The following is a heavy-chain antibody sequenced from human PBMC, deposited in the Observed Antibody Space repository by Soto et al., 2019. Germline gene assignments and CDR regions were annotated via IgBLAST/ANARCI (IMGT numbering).Heavy chain of an antibody. CDR2: IYYSGST. Sequence: LPETLSLTCTVSGGSISSSSYYWGWIRQPPGKGLEWIGSIYYSGSTYYNPSLKSRVTISVDTSKNQFSLKLSSVTAADTAVYYCARNFADFWSGYYNWFDPWGQGTLVTVSS. CDR1: GGSISSSSYY. D-gene: IGHD3-3*01. CDR3: ARNFADFWSGYYNWFDP. V-gene: IGHV4-39*01. J-gene: IGHJ5*02.